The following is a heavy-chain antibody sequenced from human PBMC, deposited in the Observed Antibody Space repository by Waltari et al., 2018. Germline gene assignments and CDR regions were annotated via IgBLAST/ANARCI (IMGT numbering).Heavy chain of an antibody. J-gene: IGHJ4*02. CDR3: ATRSGYSYYFDY. CDR1: GGSISSSRYY. D-gene: IGHD3-22*01. Sequence: QLQLQESGPGLVKPSETLSLTCTVSGGSISSSRYYWGWIRQPPGKGLEWIGSIYYSGSTYYNPSLKSRVTISVDTSKNQFSLKLSSVTAADTAVYYCATRSGYSYYFDYWGQGTLVTVSS. CDR2: IYYSGST. V-gene: IGHV4-39*07.